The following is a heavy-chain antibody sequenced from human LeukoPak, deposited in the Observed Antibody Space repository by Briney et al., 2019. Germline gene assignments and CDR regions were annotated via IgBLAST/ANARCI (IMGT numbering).Heavy chain of an antibody. CDR1: GFIFSRYG. J-gene: IGHJ4*02. CDR2: IGTSGSIM. Sequence: GGSLRLSCVASGFIFSRYGMNWVRQAPGKGLEWLSYIGTSGSIMSYADSVKGRFTISRDNAKNSLYLQMNSLRAEDTAVYYCARREFYDTSGYLFDYWGQGTLVTVSS. D-gene: IGHD3-22*01. CDR3: ARREFYDTSGYLFDY. V-gene: IGHV3-48*03.